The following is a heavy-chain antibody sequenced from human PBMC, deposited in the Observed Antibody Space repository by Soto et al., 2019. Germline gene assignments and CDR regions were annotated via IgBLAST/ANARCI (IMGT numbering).Heavy chain of an antibody. V-gene: IGHV4-4*02. CDR2: IYHSGST. D-gene: IGHD2-21*01. J-gene: IGHJ3*02. CDR3: ARAGHPSWWWERDAFDI. CDR1: GGSISSSNW. Sequence: QVQLQESGPGLVKPSGTLSLTCAVSGGSISSSNWWSWVLQPPGKGLEWIGEIYHSGSTNYNPSLKSRVTISVDKSKNQFSLKLSSVTAADTAVYYCARAGHPSWWWERDAFDIWGQGTMVTVSS.